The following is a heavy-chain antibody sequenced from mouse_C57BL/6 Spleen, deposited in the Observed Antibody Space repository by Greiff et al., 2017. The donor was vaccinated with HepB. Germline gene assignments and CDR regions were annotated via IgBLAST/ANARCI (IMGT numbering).Heavy chain of an antibody. J-gene: IGHJ2*01. Sequence: VQLQQSGPVLVKPGASVKMSCKASGYTFTDYYMNWVKQSHGKSLEWIGVINPYNGGTSYNQKFKGKATLTVDKSSSTAYMELNSLTSEDSAVYYCAREENYGSSPYYFDYWGQGTTLTVSS. CDR1: GYTFTDYY. CDR2: INPYNGGT. V-gene: IGHV1-19*01. D-gene: IGHD1-1*01. CDR3: AREENYGSSPYYFDY.